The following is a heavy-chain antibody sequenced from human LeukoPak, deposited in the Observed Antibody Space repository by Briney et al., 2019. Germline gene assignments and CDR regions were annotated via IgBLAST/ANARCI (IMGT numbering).Heavy chain of an antibody. CDR3: ASSGWYDVRWFDP. V-gene: IGHV3-21*01. D-gene: IGHD6-19*01. Sequence: GGSLRLSCAASGCTFSSYSMNWVRQAPGKGVEWVSSISSSRSYIYYADSVKARFPISRDNAKTSLYLQMNRLRAEDTAVYYCASSGWYDVRWFDPWGQGTLVTVSS. J-gene: IGHJ5*02. CDR1: GCTFSSYS. CDR2: ISSSRSYI.